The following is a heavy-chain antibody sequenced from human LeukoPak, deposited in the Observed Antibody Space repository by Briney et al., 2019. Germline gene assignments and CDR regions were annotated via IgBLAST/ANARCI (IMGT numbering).Heavy chain of an antibody. J-gene: IGHJ3*02. CDR2: VVPKSGDT. Sequence: ASVKVSCKASGYTFSVFYIHWLRQAPGQGLEWMGWVVPKSGDTNIAQKFQGRVTMTRDMSTSTVYMELSSLRSEDTAMYYCARRGNWNDGDAFDIWGQGTMVTVSS. D-gene: IGHD1-1*01. CDR1: GYTFSVFY. CDR3: ARRGNWNDGDAFDI. V-gene: IGHV1-2*02.